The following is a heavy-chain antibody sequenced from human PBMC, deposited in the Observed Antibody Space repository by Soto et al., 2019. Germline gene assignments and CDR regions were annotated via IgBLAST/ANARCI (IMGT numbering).Heavy chain of an antibody. D-gene: IGHD3-22*01. CDR2: IKSKTDGGTT. CDR3: TTDSGYDSSGYRFDY. CDR1: GFTFSNAW. V-gene: IGHV3-15*01. Sequence: GGSLRLSCAASGFTFSNAWMSWVRQAPGKGLEWVGRIKSKTDGGTTDYAAPVKGRFTISRDDSKNTLYLQMNSLKTEDTAVYYCTTDSGYDSSGYRFDYWGQGTLVTVS. J-gene: IGHJ4*02.